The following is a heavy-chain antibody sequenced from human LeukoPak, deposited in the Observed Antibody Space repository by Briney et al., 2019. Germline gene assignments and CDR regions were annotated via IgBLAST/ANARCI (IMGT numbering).Heavy chain of an antibody. D-gene: IGHD3-22*01. Sequence: ASVKVSCKASGGTFSSYTISWVRQAPGQGLEWMGRIIPILGIANYAQKFQGRVTITADKSTSTAYMELSSLRSEDTAVYYCARGLGYYDSSGRRRDYYCGMDVWGQGTTVTVSS. V-gene: IGHV1-69*02. CDR3: ARGLGYYDSSGRRRDYYCGMDV. CDR2: IIPILGIA. J-gene: IGHJ6*02. CDR1: GGTFSSYT.